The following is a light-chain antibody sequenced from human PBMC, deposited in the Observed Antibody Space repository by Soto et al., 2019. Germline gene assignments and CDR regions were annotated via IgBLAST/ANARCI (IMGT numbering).Light chain of an antibody. CDR3: SSYTSTATRV. Sequence: QSALTQPASVSGSPGQPITISCTGTSSDVGSYNYVSWYQQHPGKAHKLMIYEVSNRPSGVSDRFSGSKSGNTASLTISGLQAEDNADYYCSSYTSTATRVFGGGTQLTVL. V-gene: IGLV2-14*01. CDR2: EVS. CDR1: SSDVGSYNY. J-gene: IGLJ7*01.